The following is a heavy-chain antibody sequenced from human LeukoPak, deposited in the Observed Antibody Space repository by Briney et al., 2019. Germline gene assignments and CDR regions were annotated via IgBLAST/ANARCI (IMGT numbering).Heavy chain of an antibody. V-gene: IGHV3-33*06. CDR2: IWYDGSNK. CDR1: GFTFSSYG. CDR3: AKELDGYNSGFDY. D-gene: IGHD5-24*01. J-gene: IGHJ4*02. Sequence: GGSLRLSCAASGFTFSSYGMHWVRQAPGKGLEWVAVIWYDGSNKYYADSVKGRFTISRDNSKHTLYLQMNCLRAEDTAVYYCAKELDGYNSGFDYWGQGTLVTVSS.